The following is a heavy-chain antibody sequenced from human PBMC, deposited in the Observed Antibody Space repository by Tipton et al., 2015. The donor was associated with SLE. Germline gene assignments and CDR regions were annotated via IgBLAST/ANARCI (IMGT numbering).Heavy chain of an antibody. CDR3: AKDRRGAVAGNGKAFDY. CDR2: ISYDGSNK. CDR1: GFTFSSYG. J-gene: IGHJ4*02. Sequence: RSLRLSCAASGFTFSSYGMHWVRQAPGKGLEWVAVISYDGSNKYYADSVKGRFTISRDNSKNTLYLQMNSLRAEDTAVYYCAKDRRGAVAGNGKAFDYWGQGPLVTVSS. D-gene: IGHD6-19*01. V-gene: IGHV3-30*18.